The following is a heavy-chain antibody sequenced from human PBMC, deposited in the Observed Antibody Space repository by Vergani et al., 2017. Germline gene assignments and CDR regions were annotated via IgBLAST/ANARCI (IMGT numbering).Heavy chain of an antibody. V-gene: IGHV3-23*01. J-gene: IGHJ4*02. Sequence: EVQLLESGGGFFHPPRSLPLSXXXXXFPFPXXXLXSLRHAPRTGLQCVSAMSGSGGSTYYADSVKGRFTISRDNSKNTLYLQMNSLRAEDTAVYYCAKGALEYSYGYCDYWGQGTLVTVSS. D-gene: IGHD5-18*01. CDR2: MSGSGGST. CDR1: XFPFPXXX. CDR3: AKGALEYSYGYCDY.